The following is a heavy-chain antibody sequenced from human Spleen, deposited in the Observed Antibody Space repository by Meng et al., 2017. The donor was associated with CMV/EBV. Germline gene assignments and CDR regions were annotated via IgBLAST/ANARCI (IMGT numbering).Heavy chain of an antibody. CDR1: XXXVSSYX. CDR3: ARDPDWHQFDY. J-gene: IGHJ4*02. Sequence: GLXXXGGXXRLSCAASXXXVSSYXXNWVRQXPGKGLEXVSSISSSSSYIYYADSVKGRFTISRDNAKNSLYLQMNSLRVDDTAVYYCARDPDWHQFDYWGQGTLVTGSS. D-gene: IGHD3-9*01. V-gene: IGHV3-21*01. CDR2: ISSSSSYI.